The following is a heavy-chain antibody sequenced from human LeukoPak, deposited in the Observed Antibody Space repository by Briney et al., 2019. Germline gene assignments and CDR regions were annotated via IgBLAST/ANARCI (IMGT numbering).Heavy chain of an antibody. D-gene: IGHD5-12*01. Sequence: SVKVSPTASVYTFTPYHMHWVRQTPRQRRERIGIIKPSRGGTTNAQKFQGRFTMTRDTSTSTVNMELRSLRSEDTAVYHFARGARLATIRGAFDIWGLGTMFTVSS. CDR3: ARGARLATIRGAFDI. CDR2: IKPSRGGT. J-gene: IGHJ3*02. CDR1: VYTFTPYH. V-gene: IGHV1-46*01.